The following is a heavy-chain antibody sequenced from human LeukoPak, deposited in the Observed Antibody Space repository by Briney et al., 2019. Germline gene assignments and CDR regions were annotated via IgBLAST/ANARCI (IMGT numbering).Heavy chain of an antibody. D-gene: IGHD5-18*01. CDR2: ISAYNGNT. Sequence: ASVKVSCKASGYTFTSYGISWVRQAPGQGLEWMGWISAYNGNTNYAQKLQGRVTMTTDTSTSTAYMELRSLTSDDTAIYYCATGLNTPNDFWGQGTLVIVSS. CDR3: ATGLNTPNDF. V-gene: IGHV1-18*01. CDR1: GYTFTSYG. J-gene: IGHJ4*02.